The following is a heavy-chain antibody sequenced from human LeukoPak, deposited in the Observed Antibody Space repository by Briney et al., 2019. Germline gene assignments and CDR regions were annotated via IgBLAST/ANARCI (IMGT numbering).Heavy chain of an antibody. CDR1: GFTFSDYY. D-gene: IGHD3-9*01. Sequence: GGSLRLSCAASGFTFSDYYMSWIRQAPGKGLEWVSYISSSGSTIYYADSVKGRFTISRDNAKNSLYLQMNSLRAEDTAVYYCARDPTYYDILTGYWRIVFFFDYWGQGTLVTVSS. V-gene: IGHV3-11*04. CDR3: ARDPTYYDILTGYWRIVFFFDY. CDR2: ISSSGSTI. J-gene: IGHJ4*02.